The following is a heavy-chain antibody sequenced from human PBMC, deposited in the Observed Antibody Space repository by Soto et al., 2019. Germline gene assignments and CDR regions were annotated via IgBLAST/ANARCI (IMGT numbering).Heavy chain of an antibody. CDR3: AKNWNWGSLVH. CDR1: GGSFSGYY. CDR2: IYYGGST. J-gene: IGHJ4*02. D-gene: IGHD7-27*01. V-gene: IGHV4-59*08. Sequence: TSETLSLTCAVYGGSFSGYYWSWIRQPPGKGLEWIGFIYYGGSTNYNPSLKSRVTISVDTPKNQFSLKLSSVTAADTAVYYCAKNWNWGSLVHWGQGTLVTAPQ.